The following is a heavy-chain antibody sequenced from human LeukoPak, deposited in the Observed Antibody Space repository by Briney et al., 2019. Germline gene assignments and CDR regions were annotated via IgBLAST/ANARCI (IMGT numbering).Heavy chain of an antibody. J-gene: IGHJ5*02. CDR1: GGSISSGSYY. CDR2: IYTSGST. D-gene: IGHD2-2*01. Sequence: SQTLSLTCTVSGGSISSGSYYWSWIRQPAGKGLEWIGRIYTSGSTNYNPSLKSRVTISVDTSRNQFSLKLSSVTAADTAVYYCARDLGLFCSRPSCYGHNWFAPWGQGTLVTVSS. V-gene: IGHV4-61*02. CDR3: ARDLGLFCSRPSCYGHNWFAP.